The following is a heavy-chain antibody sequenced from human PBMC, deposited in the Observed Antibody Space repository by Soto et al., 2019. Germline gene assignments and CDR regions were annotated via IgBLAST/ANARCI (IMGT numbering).Heavy chain of an antibody. Sequence: QVQLQESGPGLVKPSQTLSLTCTVSGGSISSGGYYWSWIRQHPGKGLEWIGYIYYSGSTYYNPSLESRVTISVDTSKNQFSLKLSSVTAAATAVYYCARARYCSSTSCHPLDYWGQGTLVTVSS. V-gene: IGHV4-31*03. CDR3: ARARYCSSTSCHPLDY. J-gene: IGHJ4*02. CDR1: GGSISSGGYY. CDR2: IYYSGST. D-gene: IGHD2-2*01.